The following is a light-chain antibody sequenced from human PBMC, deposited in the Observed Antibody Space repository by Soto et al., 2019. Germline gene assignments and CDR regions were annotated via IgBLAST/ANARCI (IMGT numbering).Light chain of an antibody. CDR1: QSISSY. J-gene: IGKJ2*01. CDR3: QQYNSYSYT. CDR2: KAS. Sequence: DIQMTQSPSILSASVGDRVTIACRASQSISSYLAWYQQKPGKATNLLIYKASSLASGVPSRFTGGGSGTDFTLTINSLQPDDSATYFCQQYNSYSYTFGQGTKVDIK. V-gene: IGKV1-5*03.